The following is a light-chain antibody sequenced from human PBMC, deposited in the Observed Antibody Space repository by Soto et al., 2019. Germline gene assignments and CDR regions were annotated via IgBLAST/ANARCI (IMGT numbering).Light chain of an antibody. V-gene: IGKV1-5*01. Sequence: DIQMTQSPSTLSGSVGDRVTITCRASQTISSWLAWYQQKPGKAPKLLIYATSTLQSGVPSRFSGSGSGTDFTLTINSLQPEDFATYYCLQDYSYPATFGAGTKVDIK. CDR3: LQDYSYPAT. CDR1: QTISSW. CDR2: ATS. J-gene: IGKJ4*01.